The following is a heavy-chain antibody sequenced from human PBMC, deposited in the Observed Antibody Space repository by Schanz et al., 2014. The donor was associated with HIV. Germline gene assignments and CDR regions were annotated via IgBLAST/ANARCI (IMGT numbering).Heavy chain of an antibody. Sequence: QVQLVESGGGVVQPGRSLRLSCAASGFTFRSYGMHWVRQAPGKGLEWVAVIWYDGSNKYYTDSVKGRFTISRDSSKNTLYLQMNSLRAEDTAVYYCARGPEVVVTGAPAEYFQHWGQGTLVTVSS. CDR3: ARGPEVVVTGAPAEYFQH. CDR2: IWYDGSNK. V-gene: IGHV3-33*01. D-gene: IGHD2-21*02. J-gene: IGHJ1*01. CDR1: GFTFRSYG.